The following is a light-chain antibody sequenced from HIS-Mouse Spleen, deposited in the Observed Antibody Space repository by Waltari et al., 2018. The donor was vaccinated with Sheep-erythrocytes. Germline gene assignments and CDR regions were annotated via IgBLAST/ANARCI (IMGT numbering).Light chain of an antibody. V-gene: IGLV2-11*01. Sequence: QSALTQPRSVSGSPGQSVPISCTGTRSAFGGYTYVSGYQQHPGKAPKLMIYDVSKRPSGVPDRFSGSKSGNTASLTISGLQAEDEADYYCCSYAGSYNHVFATGTKVTVL. CDR1: RSAFGGYTY. J-gene: IGLJ1*01. CDR3: CSYAGSYNHV. CDR2: DVS.